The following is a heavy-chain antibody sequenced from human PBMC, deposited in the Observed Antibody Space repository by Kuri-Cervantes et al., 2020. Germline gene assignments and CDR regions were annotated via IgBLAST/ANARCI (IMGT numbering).Heavy chain of an antibody. J-gene: IGHJ1*01. CDR1: GGSFCGYY. Sequence: LSLTCAVYGGSFCGYYWSWIRQPPGKGLEWISYIGSSGSLIYYEDSVKGRVTISRDNAGNSLYLQMNSLRDEDMAVYYCAGGQQVAHEYFQYWGQGTLVTVSS. CDR3: AGGQQVAHEYFQY. D-gene: IGHD6-13*01. V-gene: IGHV3-11*04. CDR2: IGSSGSLI.